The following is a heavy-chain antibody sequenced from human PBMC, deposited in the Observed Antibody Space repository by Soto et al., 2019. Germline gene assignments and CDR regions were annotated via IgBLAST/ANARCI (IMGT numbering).Heavy chain of an antibody. CDR2: ISAHNGNT. CDR1: GYTFTSYG. V-gene: IGHV1-18*01. Sequence: QVHLVQSGAEVKKPGASVKVSCKASGYTFTSYGITWVRQAPGQGLEWMGWISAHNGNTDYAQKLQGRVIVTRDTSTSTSYMELRSLRSDDTAVYYCARGRYGDYWGQGAMVTVSS. J-gene: IGHJ4*02. CDR3: ARGRYGDY. D-gene: IGHD1-1*01.